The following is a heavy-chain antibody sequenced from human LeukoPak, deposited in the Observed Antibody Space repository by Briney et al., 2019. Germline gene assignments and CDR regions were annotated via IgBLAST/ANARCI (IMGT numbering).Heavy chain of an antibody. V-gene: IGHV1-2*02. Sequence: ASVKVSCKASGYTFTGYYMHWVRQAPGQGLEWMGWINPNSGGTNYAQKFQGRVTMTRDTSISTAYMELSRLRSDDTAVYYRARGPLLRFLEWLSVINFDYWGQGTLVTVSS. CDR2: INPNSGGT. CDR3: ARGPLLRFLEWLSVINFDY. D-gene: IGHD3-3*01. J-gene: IGHJ4*02. CDR1: GYTFTGYY.